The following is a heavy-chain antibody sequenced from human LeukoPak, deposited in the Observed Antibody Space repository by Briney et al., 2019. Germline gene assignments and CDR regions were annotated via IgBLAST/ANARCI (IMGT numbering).Heavy chain of an antibody. CDR1: GFPFSAYS. D-gene: IGHD3-22*01. V-gene: IGHV3-21*01. Sequence: PGGSLRLSCAASGFPFSAYSTNWVRQAPGKGLEWVSSISGSSSYMFYADSVKGRFTISRDNAKNSLYLQMNSLRAEDTAVYYCAKAYYDSSGYSYYFDYWGQGTLVAVSS. CDR3: AKAYYDSSGYSYYFDY. CDR2: ISGSSSYM. J-gene: IGHJ4*02.